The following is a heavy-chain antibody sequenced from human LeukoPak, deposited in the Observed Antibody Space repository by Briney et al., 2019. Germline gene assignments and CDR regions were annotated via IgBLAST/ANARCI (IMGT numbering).Heavy chain of an antibody. V-gene: IGHV1-18*01. D-gene: IGHD2-15*01. J-gene: IGHJ6*02. CDR3: ASSKATPYYGMDV. CDR2: ISAYNGNT. Sequence: ASVKVSCKASGYTFTSYGISWVRQAPGQGLEWMGWISAYNGNTNYVQKLQGRVTMTTDTSTSTAYMELSSLRSGDTAVYYCASSKATPYYGMDVWGQGTTVTVSS. CDR1: GYTFTSYG.